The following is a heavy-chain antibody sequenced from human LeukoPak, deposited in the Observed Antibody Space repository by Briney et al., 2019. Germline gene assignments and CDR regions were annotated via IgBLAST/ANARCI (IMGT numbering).Heavy chain of an antibody. CDR3: ARDLNDSSGYYYALYYFDY. Sequence: ASEKVSCKASGYTFTSYYMHWVRQAPGQGLEWMGIINPSGGSTSYAQKFQGRVTMTRDTSTSTVYMELSSLRSEDTAVYYCARDLNDSSGYYYALYYFDYWGQGTLVTVSS. D-gene: IGHD3-22*01. CDR1: GYTFTSYY. CDR2: INPSGGST. J-gene: IGHJ4*02. V-gene: IGHV1-46*01.